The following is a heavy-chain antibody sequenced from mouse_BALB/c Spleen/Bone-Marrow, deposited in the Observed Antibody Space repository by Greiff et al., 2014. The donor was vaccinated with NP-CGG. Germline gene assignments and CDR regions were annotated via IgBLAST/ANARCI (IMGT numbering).Heavy chain of an antibody. CDR2: IGCANGTT. D-gene: IGHD1-1*01. Sequence: EVKLEESGAELVKPGASVKLSCTASGFSFNGSYMHWVKKRPEQGLEWIGSIGCANGTTSYDQKFQGKATITADTSSNRAYLQLNSLTSEDTAVYYCATHPYESSWEFDDWGQGTPVTVSA. CDR1: GFSFNGSY. V-gene: IGHV14-3*02. CDR3: ATHPYESSWEFDD. J-gene: IGHJ1*01.